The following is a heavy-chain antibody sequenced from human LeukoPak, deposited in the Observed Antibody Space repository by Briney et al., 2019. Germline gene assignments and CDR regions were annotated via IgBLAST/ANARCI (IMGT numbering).Heavy chain of an antibody. Sequence: GDSLKISCKGSGYSFTSYWIGWVRQMPGKGLERMGIIYPGDSDTRYSPSFQGQVTISADKSISTAYLQWSSLKASDTAMYYCGVYDYVWGSFDYWGQGTLVTVSS. CDR1: GYSFTSYW. D-gene: IGHD3-16*01. CDR3: GVYDYVWGSFDY. CDR2: IYPGDSDT. J-gene: IGHJ4*02. V-gene: IGHV5-51*01.